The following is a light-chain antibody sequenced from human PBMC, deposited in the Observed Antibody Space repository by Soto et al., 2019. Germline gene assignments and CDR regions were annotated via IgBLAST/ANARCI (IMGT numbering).Light chain of an antibody. CDR2: EAS. CDR3: CSLTNGATWV. Sequence: QSALTQPASVSGSPGQSITISCTGTNSDVGSHNFVSWYQQYPGKAPKLLIYEASKRPSGLSNRSSGSKSGNTASLTISGLQAEDEADYYCCSLTNGATWVFGGGTKLPV. V-gene: IGLV2-23*01. CDR1: NSDVGSHNF. J-gene: IGLJ3*02.